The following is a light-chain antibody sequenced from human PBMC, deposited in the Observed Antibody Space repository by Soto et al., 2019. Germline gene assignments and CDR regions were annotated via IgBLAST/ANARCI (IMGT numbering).Light chain of an antibody. Sequence: DIEMTQSPSTLSASVGDRVTITCRASQSISTWLAWYQQKPGKAPKLLIYKASSLEGGVPSRFSGSGSGTESTLTISSLQPDDFATYYCQQYNDYSLWTFGQGTKVEIK. CDR2: KAS. J-gene: IGKJ1*01. CDR3: QQYNDYSLWT. V-gene: IGKV1-5*03. CDR1: QSISTW.